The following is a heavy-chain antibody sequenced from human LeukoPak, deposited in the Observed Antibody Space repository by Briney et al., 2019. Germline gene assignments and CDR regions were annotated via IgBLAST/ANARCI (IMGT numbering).Heavy chain of an antibody. CDR3: AREGGDIVVVPAASQYSWFDP. Sequence: SETLSLTCTVSGGSISSSSYYWGWIRQPPGKGLEWIGSIYYSGSTYYNPSLKSRVTISVDTSKNQFSLKLSSVTAADTAVYYCAREGGDIVVVPAASQYSWFDPWGQGTLVTVSS. CDR1: GGSISSSSYY. J-gene: IGHJ5*02. CDR2: IYYSGST. D-gene: IGHD2-2*01. V-gene: IGHV4-39*07.